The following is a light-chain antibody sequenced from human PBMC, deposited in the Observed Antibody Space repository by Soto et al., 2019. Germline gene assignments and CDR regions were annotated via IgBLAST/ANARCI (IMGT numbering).Light chain of an antibody. CDR1: QSVSSN. V-gene: IGKV3D-15*01. J-gene: IGKJ5*01. CDR2: GAS. Sequence: EIVMTQSPATLSVSPGERATLSCRASQSVSSNLAWYQQKPGQAPRLLIYGASTRATGTPARFSGSGSGTEFTLTISSLQSEDFAVYYCQQYNNWPPSINFGKGTRLEIK. CDR3: QQYNNWPPSIN.